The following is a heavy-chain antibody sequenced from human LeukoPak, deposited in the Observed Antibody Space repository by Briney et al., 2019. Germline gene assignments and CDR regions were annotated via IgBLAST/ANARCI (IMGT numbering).Heavy chain of an antibody. D-gene: IGHD1-26*01. CDR2: IYTSGST. J-gene: IGHJ6*03. Sequence: PSETLSLTCTVSGGSISSGSNYWSWIRQPAGKGLEWIGRIYTSGSTNYNPTLKSRVTISVDTSKNQFSLKLSSVTAADTAVYYCARVSELPRLRYYYYYYYMDVWGKGTTVTVSS. CDR1: GGSISSGSNY. V-gene: IGHV4-61*02. CDR3: ARVSELPRLRYYYYYYYMDV.